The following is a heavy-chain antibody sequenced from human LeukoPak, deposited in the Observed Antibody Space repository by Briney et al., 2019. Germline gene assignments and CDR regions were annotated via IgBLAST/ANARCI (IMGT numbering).Heavy chain of an antibody. CDR1: GFTFSDAW. D-gene: IGHD2-15*01. Sequence: GGSLRLSCAASGFTFSDAWMHWVRQAPGKGLEWVGLIKRRTDGGTSNYAAPVKGRFAVSRDDSEDTLFLQMDSLKSEDTGVYYCTTGYTSASHDGYWGQGTLVTVSS. CDR3: TTGYTSASHDGY. CDR2: IKRRTDGGTS. J-gene: IGHJ4*02. V-gene: IGHV3-15*07.